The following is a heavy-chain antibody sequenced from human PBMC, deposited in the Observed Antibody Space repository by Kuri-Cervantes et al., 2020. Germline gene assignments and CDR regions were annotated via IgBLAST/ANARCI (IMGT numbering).Heavy chain of an antibody. V-gene: IGHV1-18*04. D-gene: IGHD4-17*01. CDR3: ARPTTVTSTSDAFDI. Sequence: ASVKVSCKASAYTFTGYYMHWVRQAPGQGLEWMGWISDYIGDTNYAQKLQGRVTLATDTSASTAYMEVRSLRSDDTAVNYCARPTTVTSTSDAFDIWGQGTMVTVSS. CDR2: ISDYIGDT. J-gene: IGHJ3*02. CDR1: AYTFTGYY.